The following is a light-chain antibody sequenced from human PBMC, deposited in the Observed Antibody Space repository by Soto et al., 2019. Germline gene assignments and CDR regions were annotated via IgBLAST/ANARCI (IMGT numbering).Light chain of an antibody. J-gene: IGLJ1*01. CDR1: SSDVGRFDF. V-gene: IGLV2-14*01. CDR3: LAYAGSDTNV. CDR2: EVS. Sequence: QSALTQPASVSGSPGQSITISCIGTSSDVGRFDFVSWYQQHPGKAPKLLIFEVSRRPSGTSSRFSGSKSGYTASLTISGLQAEDEADYYCLAYAGSDTNVFGSGTKVTVL.